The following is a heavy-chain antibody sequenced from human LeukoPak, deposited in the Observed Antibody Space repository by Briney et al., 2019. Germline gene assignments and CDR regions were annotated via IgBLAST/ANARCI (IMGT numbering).Heavy chain of an antibody. CDR2: ISSGSSYI. V-gene: IGHV3-21*01. CDR1: GFTVSSNH. J-gene: IGHJ4*02. CDR3: ARDPYASGNGDEFDF. D-gene: IGHD3-10*01. Sequence: GGSLRLSCAASGFTVSSNHMSWVRQAPGKGLEWVSSISSGSSYISYADSVKGRFTISRDNAKNSLYLQMNSLRAEDTAVYYCARDPYASGNGDEFDFWGQGTLVSVSS.